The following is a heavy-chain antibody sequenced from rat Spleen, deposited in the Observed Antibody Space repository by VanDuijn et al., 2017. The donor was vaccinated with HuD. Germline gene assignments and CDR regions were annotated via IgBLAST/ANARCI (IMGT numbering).Heavy chain of an antibody. J-gene: IGHJ2*01. CDR2: ISTSDLT. D-gene: IGHD1-1*01. CDR3: ARQGTRWYYFDY. V-gene: IGHV5S23*01. CDR1: GFTFSDYN. Sequence: EVQLVESGGGLVQPGRSLKLSCSVSGFTFSDYNMAWVRQAPTKGLEWVASISTSDLTYYRDSVKGRFTVSRDDAKSTLHLQMDSLRSEDTATYYCARQGTRWYYFDYWGQGVMVTVSS.